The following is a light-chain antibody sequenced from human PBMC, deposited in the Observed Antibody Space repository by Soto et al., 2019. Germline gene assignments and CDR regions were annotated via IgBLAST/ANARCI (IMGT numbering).Light chain of an antibody. CDR1: SSDVGSYNL. V-gene: IGLV2-23*02. J-gene: IGLJ3*02. CDR2: EVT. Sequence: QSVLTQPASVSGSPGQSITISCTGTSSDVGSYNLVSWYQQHPGKAPNLIIYEVTKRPSGVSNRFSGSKSGNTASLTISGLRAEDEADYYCCSYADSTTWVFGGGTKVTVL. CDR3: CSYADSTTWV.